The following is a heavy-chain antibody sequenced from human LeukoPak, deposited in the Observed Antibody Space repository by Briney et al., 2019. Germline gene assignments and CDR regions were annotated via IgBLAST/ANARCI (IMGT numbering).Heavy chain of an antibody. D-gene: IGHD2-15*01. Sequence: SETLSLTCAVYGGSFSGYYWSWIRQPPGKGLEWIGEINHSGSTNYNPSLTSRVTISVDTSKNQFSLKLSSVTAADTAVYYCASHYCSGGSCYYPFDYWGQGTLVTVSS. J-gene: IGHJ4*02. CDR2: INHSGST. CDR3: ASHYCSGGSCYYPFDY. CDR1: GGSFSGYY. V-gene: IGHV4-34*01.